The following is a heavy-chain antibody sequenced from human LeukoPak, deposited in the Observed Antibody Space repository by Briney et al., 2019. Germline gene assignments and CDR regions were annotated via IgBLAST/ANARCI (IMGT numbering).Heavy chain of an antibody. Sequence: SETLSLTCAVYGGSFGGYYWSWIRQPPGKGLEWIGEINHSGSTNYNPSLKSRVTISVDTSKNQFSLKLSSVTAADTAVYYCARGGKGSDILTGSPGVFDYWGQGTLVTVSS. V-gene: IGHV4-34*01. D-gene: IGHD3-9*01. CDR3: ARGGKGSDILTGSPGVFDY. J-gene: IGHJ4*02. CDR1: GGSFGGYY. CDR2: INHSGST.